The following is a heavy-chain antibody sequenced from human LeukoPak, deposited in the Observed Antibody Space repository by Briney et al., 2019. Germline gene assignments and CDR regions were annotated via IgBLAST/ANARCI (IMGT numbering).Heavy chain of an antibody. V-gene: IGHV4-34*01. Sequence: SETLSLTCAVYGGSFSGYYWSWIRQPPGKGLEWIGEINHSGSTNYNPSLKSRVTISVDTSKNQFSLKLGSVTAADTAVYYCAGSVPAAIYYYYYMDVWGKGTTVTVSS. CDR2: INHSGST. CDR3: AGSVPAAIYYYYYMDV. J-gene: IGHJ6*03. CDR1: GGSFSGYY. D-gene: IGHD2-2*01.